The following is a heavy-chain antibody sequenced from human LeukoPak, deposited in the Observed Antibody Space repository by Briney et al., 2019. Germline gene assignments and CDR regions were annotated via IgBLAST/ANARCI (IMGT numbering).Heavy chain of an antibody. CDR2: IKEDGSEK. CDR1: GFSFSTYW. V-gene: IGHV3-7*01. J-gene: IGHJ6*03. CDR3: ARRSYRGVIGLYYYYCMDV. D-gene: IGHD3-16*02. Sequence: GGSLRLSCVASGFSFSTYWMSWVRQAPGKGLEWVANIKEDGSEKYYVDSVKGRFTMSRDNAKNSVYLQMNRLRVEDTAVYYCARRSYRGVIGLYYYYCMDVWGKGTPVTVSS.